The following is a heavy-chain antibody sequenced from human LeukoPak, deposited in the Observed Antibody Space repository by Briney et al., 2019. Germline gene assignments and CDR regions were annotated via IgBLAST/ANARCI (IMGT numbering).Heavy chain of an antibody. CDR3: ARHTAMGSPLHH. Sequence: ASETLSLTCTVSGGSISSSSYYWGWIRQPPGKGLEWIGSIYYSGTYSGSTYQSPSLKSRVTISVDTSKNQFSLKVTSVTAADTAVYYCARHTAMGSPLHHWGQGTRVTVSS. CDR1: GGSISSSSYY. D-gene: IGHD5-18*01. V-gene: IGHV4-39*01. CDR2: IYYSGTYSGST. J-gene: IGHJ5*02.